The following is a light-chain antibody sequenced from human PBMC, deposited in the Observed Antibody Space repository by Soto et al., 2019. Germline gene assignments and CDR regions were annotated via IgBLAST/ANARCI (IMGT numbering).Light chain of an antibody. V-gene: IGKV4-1*01. CDR2: WAS. J-gene: IGKJ1*01. CDR1: QSILYTSSKRNY. CDR3: HQYYSNPQT. Sequence: DIVMTQSPDSLAVSLGERATLNCKSSQSILYTSSKRNYLAWYQYKPGQPPKLLVYWASTRESGVPARFSGSGSETDFTLTISSLQAEDFAVYYCHQYYSNPQTFGQGTRVEIK.